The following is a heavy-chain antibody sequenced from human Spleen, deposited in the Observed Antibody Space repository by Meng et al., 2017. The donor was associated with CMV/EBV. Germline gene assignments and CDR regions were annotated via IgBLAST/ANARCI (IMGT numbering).Heavy chain of an antibody. CDR1: G. CDR3: ARGSPGPITIFGVVIDYYFDY. J-gene: IGHJ4*02. V-gene: IGHV1-18*01. D-gene: IGHD3-3*01. Sequence: GISWGRQAPGQGLEWMGWISAYNGNTNYAQKLQGRVTMTTDTSTSTAYMERRSLRSDDTAVYDCARGSPGPITIFGVVIDYYFDYWGQGTLVTVSS. CDR2: ISAYNGNT.